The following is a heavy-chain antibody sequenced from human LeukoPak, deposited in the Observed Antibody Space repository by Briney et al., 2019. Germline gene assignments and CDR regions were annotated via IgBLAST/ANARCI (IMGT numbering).Heavy chain of an antibody. CDR1: GFTFSSYA. D-gene: IGHD6-19*01. J-gene: IGHJ4*02. Sequence: GVSLRLSCAASGFTFSSYAMSWVRQAPGKGLEWVSAISGSGGSTYYADSVKGRFTISRDNSKNTLYLQMNSLRAEDTAVYYCAKNEGGGWYRLAYFDYWGQGTLVTVSS. CDR2: ISGSGGST. CDR3: AKNEGGGWYRLAYFDY. V-gene: IGHV3-23*01.